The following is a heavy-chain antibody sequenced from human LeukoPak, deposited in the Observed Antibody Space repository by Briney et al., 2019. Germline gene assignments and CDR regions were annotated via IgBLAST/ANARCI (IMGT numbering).Heavy chain of an antibody. CDR2: IKEDGSER. Sequence: PGGSLRLSCAASGFTFSSYWMSWVRQTPGKGLEWVANIKEDGSERYYVDSVKGRFTISRDNAKNSLYLQMNSLRAEDTAVYYCASGEYYYGSGSYYRGNWFDPWGRGTLVTVSS. D-gene: IGHD3-10*01. CDR3: ASGEYYYGSGSYYRGNWFDP. V-gene: IGHV3-7*01. J-gene: IGHJ5*02. CDR1: GFTFSSYW.